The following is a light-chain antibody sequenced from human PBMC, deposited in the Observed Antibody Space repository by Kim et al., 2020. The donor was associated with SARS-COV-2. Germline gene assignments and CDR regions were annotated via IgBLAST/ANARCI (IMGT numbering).Light chain of an antibody. CDR2: AAS. J-gene: IGKJ1*01. CDR3: LQDYNYPRT. CDR1: QGIRND. V-gene: IGKV1-6*02. Sequence: AIRMTQSPSSLSASVGDRIIITCRASQGIRNDLGWYQQKPGKAPKLLIYAASSLESGVPSRFSGSGSGTDFTLTISSLQPEDFATYYCLQDYNYPRTFGQGTKVDIK.